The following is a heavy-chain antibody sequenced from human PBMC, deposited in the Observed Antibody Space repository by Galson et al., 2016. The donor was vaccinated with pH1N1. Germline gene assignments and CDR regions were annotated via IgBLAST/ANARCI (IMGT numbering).Heavy chain of an antibody. Sequence: LRLSCAASGFKFDGYAMVWVRQPPGKVLQWLSLITWDGSGTYYSDSVRGRFTISRDNSKSSLFLQIDSLRPEDTALYFCAKGTVSTGTSQIDSWGQGTLVIVSS. D-gene: IGHD1-1*01. J-gene: IGHJ4*02. CDR1: GFKFDGYA. CDR3: AKGTVSTGTSQIDS. CDR2: ITWDGSGT. V-gene: IGHV3-43D*03.